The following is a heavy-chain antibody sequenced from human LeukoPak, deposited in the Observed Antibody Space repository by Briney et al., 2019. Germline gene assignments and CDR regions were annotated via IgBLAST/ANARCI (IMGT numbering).Heavy chain of an antibody. CDR1: GYTFTGYY. V-gene: IGHV1-2*02. J-gene: IGHJ4*02. D-gene: IGHD2-8*01. CDR3: ARGYCTNGVCWAFDY. Sequence: ASVKVSCKASGYTFTGYYMHWVRQAPGQGLEWMGWINPNSGGTNYAQKFQGRVTMTRDTSISTAYVELSRLRSDDTAVYYCARGYCTNGVCWAFDYWGQGTLVTVSS. CDR2: INPNSGGT.